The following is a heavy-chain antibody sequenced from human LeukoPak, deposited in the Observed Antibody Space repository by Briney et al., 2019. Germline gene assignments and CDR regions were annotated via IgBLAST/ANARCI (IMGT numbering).Heavy chain of an antibody. CDR3: ARDALPGYSSSWYWFDP. CDR2: IIPIFGTA. J-gene: IGHJ5*02. CDR1: GGTFSSYA. D-gene: IGHD6-13*01. V-gene: IGHV1-69*05. Sequence: SVKVSCKASGGTFSSYAISWVRQAPGQGLEWMGGIIPIFGTANYAQKFQGRVTITTDESTSTAYIELSSLRSEDTAVYYCARDALPGYSSSWYWFDPWGQGTLVTVSS.